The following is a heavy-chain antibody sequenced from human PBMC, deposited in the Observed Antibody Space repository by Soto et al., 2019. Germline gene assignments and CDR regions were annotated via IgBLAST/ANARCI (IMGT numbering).Heavy chain of an antibody. V-gene: IGHV3-74*01. J-gene: IGHJ4*02. CDR3: SRETLWFGESPKS. D-gene: IGHD3-10*01. CDR2: INGDGSRT. Sequence: EVQLVESGGGSVQTGGSLRISCAASGFTFGSYWMDWVRQAPGKGLVWVSRINGDGSRTTYADSVKGRFTISRDNAQNKLYLQMNSLRADDTAVYYCSRETLWFGESPKSGGQGTLVTVSS. CDR1: GFTFGSYW.